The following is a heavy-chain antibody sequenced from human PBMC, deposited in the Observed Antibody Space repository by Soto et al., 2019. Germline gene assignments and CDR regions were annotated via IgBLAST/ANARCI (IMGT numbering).Heavy chain of an antibody. V-gene: IGHV1-18*01. CDR3: ARNYDFWSGYYIRGAPASSYGMDV. CDR2: ISAYNGNT. CDR1: GYTFTSYG. D-gene: IGHD3-3*01. Sequence: ASVKVSCKASGYTFTSYGISWVRQAPGQGLEWMGWISAYNGNTNYAQKLQGRVTMTTDTSTSTAYMELRSLRFDDTAVYYCARNYDFWSGYYIRGAPASSYGMDVWGQGTTVTAP. J-gene: IGHJ6*02.